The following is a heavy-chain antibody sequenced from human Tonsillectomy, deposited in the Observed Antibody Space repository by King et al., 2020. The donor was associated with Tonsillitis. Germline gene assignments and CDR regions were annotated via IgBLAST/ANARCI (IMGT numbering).Heavy chain of an antibody. J-gene: IGHJ4*02. V-gene: IGHV4-34*01. CDR3: ASLDYGDYGGWFDY. CDR2: INHSGST. Sequence: VQLQQWGAGLLKPSETLSLTCAVYGGSFSGYYWSWIRQPPGKGLEWIGEINHSGSTNYNPSLKSRVTISVDTSKNQFSLKLSSVTAADTAVYYCASLDYGDYGGWFDYWGQGTLVTVSS. D-gene: IGHD4-17*01. CDR1: GGSFSGYY.